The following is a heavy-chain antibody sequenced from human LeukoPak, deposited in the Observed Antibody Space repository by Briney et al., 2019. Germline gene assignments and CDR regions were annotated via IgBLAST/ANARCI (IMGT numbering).Heavy chain of an antibody. D-gene: IGHD4-11*01. J-gene: IGHJ6*02. CDR2: MYSGGIT. Sequence: GGSLRLSCEASGFTVSSNYMTWVRQAPGKGLEWLSVMYSGGITYHADSVKGRFTISRDNSENTLYLQMNSLRPDDTAVYYCAREEMTTVSASYYFFALDVWGQGATVTVSS. CDR1: GFTVSSNY. CDR3: AREEMTTVSASYYFFALDV. V-gene: IGHV3-66*02.